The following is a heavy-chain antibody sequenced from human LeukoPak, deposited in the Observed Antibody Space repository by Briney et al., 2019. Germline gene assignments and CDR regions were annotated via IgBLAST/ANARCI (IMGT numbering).Heavy chain of an antibody. CDR1: GGSISSYY. V-gene: IGHV4-59*01. CDR2: IYYSGST. J-gene: IGHJ4*02. Sequence: SETLSLTCTVSGGSISSYYWSWIRQPPGKGLEWIGYIYYSGSTNYNPSLKSRVTISVDTSKNQFSLKLSSVTAADTAVYYCARIEDTAMVLYWGQGTLVTVSS. D-gene: IGHD5-18*01. CDR3: ARIEDTAMVLY.